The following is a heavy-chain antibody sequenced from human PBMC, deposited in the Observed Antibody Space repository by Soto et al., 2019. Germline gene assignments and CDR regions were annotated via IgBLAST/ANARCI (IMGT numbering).Heavy chain of an antibody. CDR2: ISPSSSTI. CDR3: ETGGVETAMEHRIGMDV. V-gene: IGHV3-48*02. J-gene: IGHJ6*02. CDR1: GFTFSSYS. D-gene: IGHD5-18*01. Sequence: EVQLVESGGGLVQPGGSLRLSCAASGFTFSSYSMNWVRQAPGKGLEWVSYISPSSSTIYYADSVKGRLTISRDNAKNSLYLEMNSLRDEATAEYYCETGGVETAMEHRIGMDVWGQGTTVTVSS.